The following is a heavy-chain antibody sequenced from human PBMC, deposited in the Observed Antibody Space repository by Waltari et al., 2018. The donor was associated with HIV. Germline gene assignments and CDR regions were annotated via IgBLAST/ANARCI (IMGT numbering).Heavy chain of an antibody. Sequence: QVQLQESGPGLMKPSQTLSLTCTVSGGSISSGSYYWSWIRQPAGKGLEWIGRIYTSGSTNYNPALKSRVTISVDTSKNQFSLKLSSVTAADTAVYYCARDGGYYYDSSGYHYWGQGTLVTVSS. V-gene: IGHV4-61*02. J-gene: IGHJ4*02. CDR2: IYTSGST. D-gene: IGHD3-22*01. CDR3: ARDGGYYYDSSGYHY. CDR1: GGSISSGSYY.